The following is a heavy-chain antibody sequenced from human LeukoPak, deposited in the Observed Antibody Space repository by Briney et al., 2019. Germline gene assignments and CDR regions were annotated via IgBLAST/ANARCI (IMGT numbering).Heavy chain of an antibody. CDR2: IYYSGST. CDR3: ARDYLGYSSGWERTEPDKSYYYYYYMDV. D-gene: IGHD6-19*01. Sequence: SETLSLTCTVSGYSISSGYYWGWIRQPPGKGLEWIGSIYYSGSTYYNPSLKSRVTISVDTSKNQFSLKLSSVTAADTAVYYCARDYLGYSSGWERTEPDKSYYYYYYMDVWGKGTTVTVSS. J-gene: IGHJ6*03. V-gene: IGHV4-38-2*02. CDR1: GYSISSGYY.